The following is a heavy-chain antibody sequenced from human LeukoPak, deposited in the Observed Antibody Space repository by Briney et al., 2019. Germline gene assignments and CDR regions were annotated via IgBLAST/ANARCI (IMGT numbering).Heavy chain of an antibody. Sequence: PGGSLRLSCAASGFTVSSNYMSWVRQAPGKGLEWVSAIYSGGSTYYADSVKGRFTISRDNSKNTLYLQMNSLRAEDTAVYYCARVLYYYESSGYYYYYGMDVWGQGTTVTVSS. CDR3: ARVLYYYESSGYYYYYGMDV. V-gene: IGHV3-66*01. CDR2: IYSGGST. D-gene: IGHD3-22*01. CDR1: GFTVSSNY. J-gene: IGHJ6*02.